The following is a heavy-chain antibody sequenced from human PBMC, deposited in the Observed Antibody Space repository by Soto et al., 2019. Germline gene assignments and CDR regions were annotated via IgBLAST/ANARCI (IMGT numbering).Heavy chain of an antibody. CDR2: INHSGST. V-gene: IGHV4-34*01. CDR3: ASSNLSSPLDY. CDR1: GGSFSGYY. J-gene: IGHJ4*02. D-gene: IGHD6-13*01. Sequence: SETLSLTCAVYGGSFSGYYWSWIRQPPGKGLEWIGEINHSGSTNYNPSLKSRVTISVDTSNNQFSLKLSPVTAADTAVYYCASSNLSSPLDYWGQGTLVTVSS.